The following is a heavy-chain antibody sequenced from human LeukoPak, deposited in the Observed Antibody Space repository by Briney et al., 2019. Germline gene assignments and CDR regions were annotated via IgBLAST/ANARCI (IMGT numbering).Heavy chain of an antibody. CDR2: IIPIFGTA. CDR1: VGTFSSYA. J-gene: IGHJ5*02. Sequence: SVTVSCKASVGTFSSYAISWVRQAPGQGLEWMGGIIPIFGTANYAQKFQGRVTITTDESTSTAYMELSSLRSEDTAVYYCARAGWELLNNWFDPWGQGTLVTVSS. V-gene: IGHV1-69*05. D-gene: IGHD1-26*01. CDR3: ARAGWELLNNWFDP.